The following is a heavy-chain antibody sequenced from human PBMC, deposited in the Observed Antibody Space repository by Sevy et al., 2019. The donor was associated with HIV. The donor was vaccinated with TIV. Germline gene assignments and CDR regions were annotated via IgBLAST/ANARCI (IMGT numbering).Heavy chain of an antibody. Sequence: ASVKVSCKASGDTFNTFDINWVRQAPGQGLEWMGWLSPKRGSTGFAQKFQGRLTMTRDTSINTAYMELSSLTSEDTAVYYCAGGENGDVWNYGCRYYGMDVWGQGTTVTVSS. CDR3: AGGENGDVWNYGCRYYGMDV. CDR1: GDTFNTFD. D-gene: IGHD3-3*01. CDR2: LSPKRGST. J-gene: IGHJ6*02. V-gene: IGHV1-8*02.